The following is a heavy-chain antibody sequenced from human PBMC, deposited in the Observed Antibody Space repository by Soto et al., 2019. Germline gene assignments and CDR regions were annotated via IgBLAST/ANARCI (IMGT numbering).Heavy chain of an antibody. CDR2: IYHSGST. Sequence: QLQLQESGSGLVKPSQTLSLTCAVSGGSISSGGYSWSWIRQPPGKGLEWIGYIYHSGSTYYNPSPRNRVTISIDRSKNQFSPKLSSVTAADTAVYYCARGMTTVTTLDYWGQGTLVTVSS. CDR1: GGSISSGGYS. J-gene: IGHJ4*02. D-gene: IGHD4-4*01. CDR3: ARGMTTVTTLDY. V-gene: IGHV4-30-2*01.